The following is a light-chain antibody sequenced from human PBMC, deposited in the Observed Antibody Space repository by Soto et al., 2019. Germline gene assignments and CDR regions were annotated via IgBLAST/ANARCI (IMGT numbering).Light chain of an antibody. CDR3: CSYRTSNTRQIV. CDR1: SRDVGGYNS. Sequence: QSALTQPASVSGSPGQSITISCAGTSRDVGGYNSISWYQHHPGKAPKLMIYDVSNRPSGVSNRLSGSKSGNTASLSISGLQPEDEADYYCCSYRTSNTRQIVCGTGTKVTVL. J-gene: IGLJ1*01. V-gene: IGLV2-14*03. CDR2: DVS.